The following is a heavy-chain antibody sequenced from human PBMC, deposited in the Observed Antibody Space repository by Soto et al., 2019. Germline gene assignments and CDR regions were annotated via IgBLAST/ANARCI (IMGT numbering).Heavy chain of an antibody. CDR2: MNPNSGNT. CDR1: GYTFTSYD. CDR3: AREKTSYGMDV. V-gene: IGHV1-8*01. Sequence: QVQLVQSGAEVKKPGASVKVSCKASGYTFTSYDINWVRQATGQGLEWMGWMNPNSGNTGYAQKFQGRVTMTRNTYRSTAYLELGSLRSEYTAVYYCAREKTSYGMDVWGQGTTVTVSS. J-gene: IGHJ6*02.